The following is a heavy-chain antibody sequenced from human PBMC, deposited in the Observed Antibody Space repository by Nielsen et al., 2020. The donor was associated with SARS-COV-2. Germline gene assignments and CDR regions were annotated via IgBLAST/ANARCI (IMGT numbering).Heavy chain of an antibody. D-gene: IGHD6-19*01. CDR3: AKDGTRYSSGWAPRGGYFDN. J-gene: IGHJ4*02. V-gene: IGHV3-21*04. CDR1: GFNFSGHS. CDR2: LSGSSRYI. Sequence: GESLKISCAASGFNFSGHSMSWVRQAPGKGLEWVSSLSGSSRYIYFADSVKGRFTISRDNSENTLFLQMNRLSADDTAIYYCAKDGTRYSSGWAPRGGYFDNWGQGTLVTVSS.